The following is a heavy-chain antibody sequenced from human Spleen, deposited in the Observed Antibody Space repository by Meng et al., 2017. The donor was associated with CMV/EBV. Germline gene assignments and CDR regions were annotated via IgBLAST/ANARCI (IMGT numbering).Heavy chain of an antibody. CDR3: AKDIWATVMYDAFDI. Sequence: GESLKISCAASGFTVSSNYMNWVRQAPGKGLEWVSVIYIDGTTYYADSVKGRFTISRDNAKKSLYLQMNSLRAEDTALYYCAKDIWATVMYDAFDIWGQGTMVTVSS. V-gene: IGHV3-53*05. D-gene: IGHD5-24*01. CDR1: GFTVSSNY. J-gene: IGHJ3*02. CDR2: IYIDGTT.